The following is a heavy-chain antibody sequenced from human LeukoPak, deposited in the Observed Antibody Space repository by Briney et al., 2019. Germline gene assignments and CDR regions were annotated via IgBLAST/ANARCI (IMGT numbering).Heavy chain of an antibody. Sequence: PSETLSLTCTVSGGSISSGDYYWSWIRQPPGKGLEWIGYIYYSGSTYYNPSLKSRVTISVDTSKNQFSLKLSSVTAADTAVYYCARAPDSVVVTAIPLQTFDYWGQGTLVTVSS. V-gene: IGHV4-30-4*01. CDR2: IYYSGST. D-gene: IGHD2-21*02. CDR1: GGSISSGDYY. J-gene: IGHJ4*02. CDR3: ARAPDSVVVTAIPLQTFDY.